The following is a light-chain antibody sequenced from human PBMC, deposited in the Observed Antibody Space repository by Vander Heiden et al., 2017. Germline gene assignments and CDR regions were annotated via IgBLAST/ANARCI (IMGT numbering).Light chain of an antibody. CDR2: QAS. J-gene: IGLJ2*01. V-gene: IGLV3-1*01. CDR1: TLGAKS. Sequence: SYELTQPPSVSVSPGQTASITCSGDTLGAKSACWYQQTPAQSPVLVISQASKRPSGIPGRFSGSNAGKRATLTISETQAMDEADYYWQAWDSSTAGVVFGGGTKLTVL. CDR3: QAWDSSTAGVV.